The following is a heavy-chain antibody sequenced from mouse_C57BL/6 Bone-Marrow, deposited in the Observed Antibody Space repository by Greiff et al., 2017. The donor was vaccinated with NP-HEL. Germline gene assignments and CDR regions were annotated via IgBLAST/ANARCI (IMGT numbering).Heavy chain of an antibody. J-gene: IGHJ3*01. CDR2: IDPSASYT. Sequence: QVQLQQPGAELVMPGASVKLSCKASGYTFTSYWMHWVKQRPGQGLEWIGEIDPSASYTNYNQKFKGKSTLTVDKSSSTAYMQLSSLTSEDSAVYYCARGGLGRGAYWGQGTLVTVSA. V-gene: IGHV1-69*01. CDR3: ARGGLGRGAY. CDR1: GYTFTSYW. D-gene: IGHD4-1*01.